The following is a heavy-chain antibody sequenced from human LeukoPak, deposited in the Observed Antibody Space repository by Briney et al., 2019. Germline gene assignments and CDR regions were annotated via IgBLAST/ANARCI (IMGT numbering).Heavy chain of an antibody. J-gene: IGHJ4*02. Sequence: GGSLRLSCAASGFTVSSYEMNWVRQAPGKGLEWVATIKEDGRETYYVDSVKGRFTISRDNAKNSLYLQMSRLRAEDTAVYYCARDPLRRYDYWGQGTLLTVSS. CDR3: ARDPLRRYDY. CDR1: GFTVSSYE. V-gene: IGHV3-7*01. CDR2: IKEDGRET.